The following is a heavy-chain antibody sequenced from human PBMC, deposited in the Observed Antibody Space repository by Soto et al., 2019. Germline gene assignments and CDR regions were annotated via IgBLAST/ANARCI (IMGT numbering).Heavy chain of an antibody. CDR3: ARVAYYDFWSGYYTDGGMDV. V-gene: IGHV1-2*02. D-gene: IGHD3-3*01. Sequence: SVNVSCKAVGYTFTGYYMDWVRLATEQGLEWMGWINPNSGGTNYAQTFQGRVTMTRDTSISTAYMELSRLRSDDTAVYYCARVAYYDFWSGYYTDGGMDVWGQGTTVTVYS. J-gene: IGHJ6*02. CDR1: GYTFTGYY. CDR2: INPNSGGT.